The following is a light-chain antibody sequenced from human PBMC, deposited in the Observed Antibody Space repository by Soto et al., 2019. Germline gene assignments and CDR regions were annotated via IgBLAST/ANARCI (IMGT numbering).Light chain of an antibody. CDR3: QQCGISPRT. Sequence: DMVLAQAPDNLSLSPGDIASLSCRVSQYTNGTYVAWYQQRPGMAPRLLVYGAPKRATGIPDRFRGSGSGTDFTLTISRLEPEDFAVYYCQQCGISPRTFGQGTKVDIK. CDR2: GAP. J-gene: IGKJ1*01. CDR1: QYTNGTY. V-gene: IGKV3-20*01.